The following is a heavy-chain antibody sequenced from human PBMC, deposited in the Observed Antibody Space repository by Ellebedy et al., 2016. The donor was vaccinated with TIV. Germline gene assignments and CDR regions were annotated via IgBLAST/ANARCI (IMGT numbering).Heavy chain of an antibody. V-gene: IGHV1-18*01. D-gene: IGHD2-15*01. CDR1: GYTFTTHG. CDR2: VSTYNGKT. Sequence: AALVKVSCKASGYTFTTHGISWVRQAPGQGLEWMGWVSTYNGKTKYAQKFQGRVTMTTDTSTRTGYMELRSLRSDDTAVYYCARGSAGWHDHWGQGTLVTVSS. J-gene: IGHJ5*02. CDR3: ARGSAGWHDH.